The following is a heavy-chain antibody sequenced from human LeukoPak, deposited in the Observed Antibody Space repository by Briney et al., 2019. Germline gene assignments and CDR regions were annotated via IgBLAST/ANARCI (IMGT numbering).Heavy chain of an antibody. J-gene: IGHJ4*02. CDR3: ARASLRTSVYYFDY. Sequence: SETLSLTCTVSGGSVSSGSYYWSWIRQPPGKGLEWIGYIYYSGSTNYNPSLKSRVTISVDTSKNQFSLKLSSVTAADTAVYYCARASLRTSVYYFDYWGLGTLVTVSS. V-gene: IGHV4-61*01. D-gene: IGHD3-9*01. CDR2: IYYSGST. CDR1: GGSVSSGSYY.